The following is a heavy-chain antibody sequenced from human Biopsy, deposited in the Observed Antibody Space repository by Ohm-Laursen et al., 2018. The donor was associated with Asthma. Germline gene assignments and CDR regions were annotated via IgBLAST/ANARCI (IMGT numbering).Heavy chain of an antibody. CDR2: IYYSGST. V-gene: IGHV4-31*03. J-gene: IGHJ4*02. CDR1: YGSITSGGYY. CDR3: ARAQDYYDSRGYYRSFDY. Sequence: TLSLTCTVSYGSITSGGYYWTWIRQHPGKGLEWIGFIYYSGSTYYNPSLKSRVSISIDTSKNQFSLKLSSVTAVDTAVYYFARAQDYYDSRGYYRSFDYWGQGTLVTVSS. D-gene: IGHD3-22*01.